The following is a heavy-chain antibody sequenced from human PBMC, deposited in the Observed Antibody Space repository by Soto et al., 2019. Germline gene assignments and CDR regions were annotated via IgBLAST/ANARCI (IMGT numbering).Heavy chain of an antibody. CDR3: ADHYYDSSGYFGAFDI. Sequence: QVQLVQSGAEVKKPGASVKVSCKASGYTFTSYGISWVRQAPVQGLEWMGWISAYNGNTTYAHQLQGRVTMTTDTSTSTAYMELRSLISDDTAVYYCADHYYDSSGYFGAFDIWGQGTMVTVSS. J-gene: IGHJ3*02. D-gene: IGHD3-22*01. CDR2: ISAYNGNT. CDR1: GYTFTSYG. V-gene: IGHV1-18*01.